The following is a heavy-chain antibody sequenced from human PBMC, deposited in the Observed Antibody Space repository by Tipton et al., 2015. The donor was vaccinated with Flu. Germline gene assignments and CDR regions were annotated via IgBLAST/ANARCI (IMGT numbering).Heavy chain of an antibody. Sequence: WIRQPPGKGLEWVAHINQDGSEESYVESVKGRFTISRDNARNSLYLQMNSLGAEDTAVYHCARFAGGPWGQGTLVTVSS. D-gene: IGHD3-16*01. J-gene: IGHJ5*02. CDR2: INQDGSEE. CDR3: ARFAGGP. V-gene: IGHV3-7*01.